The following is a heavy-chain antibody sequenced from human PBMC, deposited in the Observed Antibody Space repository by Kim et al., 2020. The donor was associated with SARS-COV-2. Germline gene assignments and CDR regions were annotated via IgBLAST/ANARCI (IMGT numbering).Heavy chain of an antibody. CDR2: IYSGGST. Sequence: GGSLRLSCAASGFTVSSNYMSWVRQAPGKGLEWVSVIYSGGSTYYADSVKGRFTISRDNSKNTLYLQMNSLRAEDTAVYYCARDRGYSGYDFDYWGQGTLVTVSS. CDR3: ARDRGYSGYDFDY. CDR1: GFTVSSNY. D-gene: IGHD5-12*01. J-gene: IGHJ4*02. V-gene: IGHV3-53*01.